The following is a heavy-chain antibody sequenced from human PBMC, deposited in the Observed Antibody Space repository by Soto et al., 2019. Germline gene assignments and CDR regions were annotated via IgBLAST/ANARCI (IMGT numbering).Heavy chain of an antibody. Sequence: PSETLSLTCTVSGGSISSSSYYWGWIRQPPGKGLEWIGSIYYSGSTYYNPSLKSRVTISVDTSKNQFSLKLSSVTAADTAVYYCASLLVVPAAMLGYYFDYWGQGTLVTAPQ. J-gene: IGHJ4*02. CDR3: ASLLVVPAAMLGYYFDY. D-gene: IGHD2-2*01. CDR1: GGSISSSSYY. V-gene: IGHV4-39*01. CDR2: IYYSGST.